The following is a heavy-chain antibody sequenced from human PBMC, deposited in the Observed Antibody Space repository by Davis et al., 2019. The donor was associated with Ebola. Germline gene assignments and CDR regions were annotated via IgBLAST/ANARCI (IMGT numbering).Heavy chain of an antibody. D-gene: IGHD6-13*01. CDR1: GFTFSGSA. J-gene: IGHJ4*02. Sequence: PGGSLRLSCAASGFTFSGSAMHWVRQASGKGLEWVGRIRSKANSYATAYAASVKGRFTISRDNSKNTLYLQMNSLRAEDTAVYYCARDAAGKDYWGKGTLVTVSS. V-gene: IGHV3-73*01. CDR3: ARDAAGKDY. CDR2: IRSKANSYAT.